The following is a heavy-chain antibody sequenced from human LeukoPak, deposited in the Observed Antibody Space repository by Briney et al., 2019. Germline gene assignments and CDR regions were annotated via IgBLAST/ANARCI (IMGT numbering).Heavy chain of an antibody. V-gene: IGHV3-48*03. Sequence: GGSLRLSCAASGFTFSSYAMSWVRQAPGKGLEWVSYISSSGSTIYYADSVKGRFTISRDNAKNSLYLQMNSLRAEDTAVYYCARVGDLGYFDYWGQGTLVTVSS. CDR1: GFTFSSYA. J-gene: IGHJ4*02. CDR3: ARVGDLGYFDY. D-gene: IGHD4-17*01. CDR2: ISSSGSTI.